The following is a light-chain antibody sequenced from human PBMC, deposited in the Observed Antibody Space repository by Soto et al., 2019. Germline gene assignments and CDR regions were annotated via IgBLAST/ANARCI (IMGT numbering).Light chain of an antibody. J-gene: IGKJ4*01. CDR2: DAS. Sequence: EIVLTQSPPTLSLSPGERATLSCRASQSVSSYLAWYQQKPGQAPRLLIYDASNRATGIPARFSGSGSGTDFTLTISSLEHEDFAVYYCQQRSNWPPQVTFGGGTKVEIK. CDR1: QSVSSY. CDR3: QQRSNWPPQVT. V-gene: IGKV3-11*01.